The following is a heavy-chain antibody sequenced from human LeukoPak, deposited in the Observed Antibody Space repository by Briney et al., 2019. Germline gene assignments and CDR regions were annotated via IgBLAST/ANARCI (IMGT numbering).Heavy chain of an antibody. V-gene: IGHV3-30*02. J-gene: IGHJ4*02. Sequence: PGGSLRLSCAASGFTFSSYGMHWVRQAPGKGLEWVAFIRYDGSNKYYADSVKGRFTISRDNSENTLYLQMNSLRAEDTAVYYCAKDYCSSTSCYRRITIFGAFDYWGQGTLVTVSS. D-gene: IGHD2-2*02. CDR2: IRYDGSNK. CDR3: AKDYCSSTSCYRRITIFGAFDY. CDR1: GFTFSSYG.